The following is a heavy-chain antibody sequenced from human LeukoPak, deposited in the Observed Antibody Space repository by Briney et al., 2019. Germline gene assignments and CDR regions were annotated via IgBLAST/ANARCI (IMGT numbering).Heavy chain of an antibody. J-gene: IGHJ4*02. CDR1: GYTFTGYY. D-gene: IGHD6-19*01. Sequence: ASVKVSCKASGYTFTGYYMHWVRQAPGQGLEWMGWINPNSGGTNYAQKFQGRVTMTRDTSISTAYMELSRLRSDDTAAYYCARAPLRGGWPFDYWGQGTLVTVSS. V-gene: IGHV1-2*02. CDR2: INPNSGGT. CDR3: ARAPLRGGWPFDY.